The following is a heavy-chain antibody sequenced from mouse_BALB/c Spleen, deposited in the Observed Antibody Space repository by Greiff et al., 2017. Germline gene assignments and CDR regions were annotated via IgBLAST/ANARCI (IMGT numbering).Heavy chain of an antibody. Sequence: QVQLQQSGPELVKPGASVRISCKASGYTFTSYYIHWVKQRPGQGLEWIGWIYPGNVNTKYNEKFKGKATLTADKSSSTANMQLSSLTSEDSAVYFCARSDYYDYGFAYWGQGTLVTVSA. D-gene: IGHD2-4*01. CDR3: ARSDYYDYGFAY. CDR2: IYPGNVNT. J-gene: IGHJ3*01. CDR1: GYTFTSYY. V-gene: IGHV1S56*01.